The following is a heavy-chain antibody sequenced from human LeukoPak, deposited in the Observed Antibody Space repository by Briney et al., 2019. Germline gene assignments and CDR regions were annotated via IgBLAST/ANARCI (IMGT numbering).Heavy chain of an antibody. Sequence: PGGSLRLSCAASGFTFSSYSMNWVRQAPGKGLEWISYISGNGSVSYYEDSVKGRFTISRDNAKNSLYLQMNSLRDEDTALYYCARDGGFGFLAAFDIWGQGTMVTVSS. CDR1: GFTFSSYS. CDR3: ARDGGFGFLAAFDI. J-gene: IGHJ3*02. D-gene: IGHD3-10*01. V-gene: IGHV3-48*02. CDR2: ISGNGSVS.